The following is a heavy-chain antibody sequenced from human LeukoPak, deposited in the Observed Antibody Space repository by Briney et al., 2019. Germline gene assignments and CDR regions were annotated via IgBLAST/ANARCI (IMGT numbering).Heavy chain of an antibody. CDR1: GFTFSSYA. Sequence: PGGSLRLSCAASGFTFSSYAISWVRQAPGKGLEWVSAISGSGGSTYYADSVKGRFTISRDNSKNTLYLQMNSLRAEDTAVYYCAKAAGYSSIPTNFDYWGQGTVVTVSS. CDR2: ISGSGGST. V-gene: IGHV3-23*01. CDR3: AKAAGYSSIPTNFDY. D-gene: IGHD6-19*01. J-gene: IGHJ4*02.